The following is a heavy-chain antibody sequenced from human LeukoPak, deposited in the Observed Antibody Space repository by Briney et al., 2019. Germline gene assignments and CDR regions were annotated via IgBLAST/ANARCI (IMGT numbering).Heavy chain of an antibody. D-gene: IGHD3-10*01. CDR3: ARGDINYYGSGSPDY. CDR2: ISSSSSYI. CDR1: GFTFSSYS. J-gene: IGHJ4*02. Sequence: GGSLRLSCAASGFTFSSYSMNWVRQAPGKGLEWVSSISSSSSYIYYADSVKGRFTISRDNAKNSLYLQMNSLRAEDTAVYYCARGDINYYGSGSPDYWGQGTLVTVSS. V-gene: IGHV3-21*04.